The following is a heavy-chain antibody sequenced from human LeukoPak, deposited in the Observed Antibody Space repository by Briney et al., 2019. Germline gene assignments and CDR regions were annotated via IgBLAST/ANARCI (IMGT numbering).Heavy chain of an antibody. J-gene: IGHJ4*02. CDR1: GVTFRSHA. Sequence: GGSLRLSCEGSGVTFRSHAMSWVRHAPEKGLEFVSGIYENGGTTYYADSVKGRFSISRDNSKNTLYLQMDSLRGEDTAVYYCAKDFRIGYSAHFDYWGQGALVTVSS. V-gene: IGHV3-23*01. CDR3: AKDFRIGYSAHFDY. CDR2: IYENGGTT. D-gene: IGHD2-21*01.